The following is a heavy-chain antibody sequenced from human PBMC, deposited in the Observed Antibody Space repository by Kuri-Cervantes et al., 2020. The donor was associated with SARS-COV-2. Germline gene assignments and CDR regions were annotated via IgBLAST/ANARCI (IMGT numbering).Heavy chain of an antibody. Sequence: ASVKVSCKASGYTFTGYYMHWVRQAPGQGLEGMGWINPNSGGTNYAQKFQGRVTMTEDTSTDTAYMELSSLRSEDTAVYYCATWPPGDNWFDPWGQGTLVTVSS. CDR1: GYTFTGYY. CDR3: ATWPPGDNWFDP. CDR2: INPNSGGT. D-gene: IGHD3-16*01. J-gene: IGHJ5*02. V-gene: IGHV1-2*02.